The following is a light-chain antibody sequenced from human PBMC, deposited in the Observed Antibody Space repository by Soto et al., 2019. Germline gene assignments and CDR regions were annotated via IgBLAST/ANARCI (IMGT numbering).Light chain of an antibody. CDR1: SSNIGAGYD. V-gene: IGLV1-40*01. CDR3: QSYDSSLSHVV. CDR2: ADI. J-gene: IGLJ2*01. Sequence: QSVLTQPPSVSGAPGQRITISCTGRSSNIGAGYDVHWYQQLPGTAPKLLIYADINRPSGVPDRFSGSKSGTSASLAITWLQAEDEADYYCQSYDSSLSHVVFGGGTKLTVL.